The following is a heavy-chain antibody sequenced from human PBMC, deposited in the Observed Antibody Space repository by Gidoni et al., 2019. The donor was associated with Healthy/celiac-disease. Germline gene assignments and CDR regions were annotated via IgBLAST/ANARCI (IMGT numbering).Heavy chain of an antibody. Sequence: QLQLQESGPGLVKPSETLSLTCSVSGGSISRSSYYWGWIRQPPGKGLEWIGSIYYSGSTYYNPSLKSRVTISVDTSKNQFSLKLSSVTAADTAVYYCARPYGSGTFDYWGQGTLVTVSS. CDR3: ARPYGSGTFDY. V-gene: IGHV4-39*01. CDR2: IYYSGST. J-gene: IGHJ4*02. D-gene: IGHD3-10*01. CDR1: GGSISRSSYY.